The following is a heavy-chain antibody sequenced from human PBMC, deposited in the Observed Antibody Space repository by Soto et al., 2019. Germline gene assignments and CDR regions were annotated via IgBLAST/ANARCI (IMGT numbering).Heavy chain of an antibody. CDR1: GFTVSSNY. Sequence: QPVGSLRLSCAASGFTVSSNYMSWVRQAPGKGLEWVSVIYSGGSTYYADSVKGRFTISRDNSKNTLYLQMNSLRAEDTAVYYCARIEYYYDSSGLAHDAFDIWGQGTMVTVSS. CDR3: ARIEYYYDSSGLAHDAFDI. D-gene: IGHD3-22*01. V-gene: IGHV3-53*01. CDR2: IYSGGST. J-gene: IGHJ3*02.